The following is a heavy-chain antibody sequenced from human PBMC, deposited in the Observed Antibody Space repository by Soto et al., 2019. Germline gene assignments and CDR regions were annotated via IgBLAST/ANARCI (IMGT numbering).Heavy chain of an antibody. J-gene: IGHJ6*02. CDR2: ISGYNGNT. V-gene: IGHV1-18*01. Sequence: QVQLVQSGAEVKKPGASVTVSCKTSGYTFSNYGINWVRQAPGQGLEWMGWISGYNGNTNYAQTVQTRLTMTTDTSTGTVDMELRSLKSDDTAIYYCSRFIMVGGWFDPNYYHGMDVWGQGTTVTVSS. CDR1: GYTFSNYG. D-gene: IGHD6-19*01. CDR3: SRFIMVGGWFDPNYYHGMDV.